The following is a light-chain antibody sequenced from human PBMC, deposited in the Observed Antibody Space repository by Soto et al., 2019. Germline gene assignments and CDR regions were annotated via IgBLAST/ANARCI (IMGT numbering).Light chain of an antibody. J-gene: IGKJ1*01. Sequence: EIVLTQSPATLSLSPGERATLSCRASQSVSSYLAWYQQKPGQAPRLLIYDASNRATGIPARFSGSGSGTDFTLTISSLEPEDFAFYYCRHRSNWPETFGQGTKVDIK. CDR1: QSVSSY. V-gene: IGKV3-11*01. CDR3: RHRSNWPET. CDR2: DAS.